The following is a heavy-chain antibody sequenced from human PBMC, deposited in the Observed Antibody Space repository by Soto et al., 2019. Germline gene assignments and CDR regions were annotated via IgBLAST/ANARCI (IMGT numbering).Heavy chain of an antibody. Sequence: EVQLVESGGGLVQPGWSLRLSCAASGFTFSSYSMNWVRQAPGKGLEWVSYISSSSSTIYYADSVKGRFTISRDNAKNSLYLQMNSLRAEDTAVYYCAVVPAANGHYGMDVWGQGTTVTVSS. CDR1: GFTFSSYS. D-gene: IGHD2-2*01. CDR3: AVVPAANGHYGMDV. J-gene: IGHJ6*02. V-gene: IGHV3-48*01. CDR2: ISSSSSTI.